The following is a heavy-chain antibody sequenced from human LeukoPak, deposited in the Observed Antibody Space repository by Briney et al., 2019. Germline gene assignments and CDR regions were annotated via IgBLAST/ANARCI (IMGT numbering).Heavy chain of an antibody. J-gene: IGHJ6*03. Sequence: SETLSLTCTVSGGSISSSSYYWGWIRQPPGKGLEWIGSIYYSGSTNYNPSLKSRVTISVDKSKNQFSLKLSSVTAADTAVYYCARVRYSSRKGPMDVWGKGTTVTVSS. CDR2: IYYSGST. V-gene: IGHV4-39*07. CDR1: GGSISSSSYY. CDR3: ARVRYSSRKGPMDV. D-gene: IGHD6-13*01.